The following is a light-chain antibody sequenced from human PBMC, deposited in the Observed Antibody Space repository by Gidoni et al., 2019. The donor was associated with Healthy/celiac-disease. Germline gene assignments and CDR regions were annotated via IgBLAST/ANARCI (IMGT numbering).Light chain of an antibody. J-gene: IGLJ2*01. Sequence: QSAPTQPDSVSRSPGQPITISCTGTSSDVGSYHLVSWYHQHPGKAPKLMIYGVSKRPSGVSNRFSGSKSGDTASLTISGIQAEDEADYYCCSYAGSSTFVVFGGGTKLTVL. CDR3: CSYAGSSTFVV. CDR2: GVS. V-gene: IGLV2-23*02. CDR1: SSDVGSYHL.